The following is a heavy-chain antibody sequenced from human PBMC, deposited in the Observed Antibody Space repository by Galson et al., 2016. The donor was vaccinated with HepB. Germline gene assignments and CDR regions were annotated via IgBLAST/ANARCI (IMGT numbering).Heavy chain of an antibody. CDR2: IYDSGST. CDR1: GGSISSHF. Sequence: SEILSLTCTVSGGSISSHFCSWIRQPPGKGLEWIGHIYDSGSTNYNPSLQSRVTISVDTSKNQFSLKLSSVTAADTAVYYCARVRQRVKGYSYSPLFDYWGPGTLVTVSS. V-gene: IGHV4-59*11. D-gene: IGHD5-18*01. J-gene: IGHJ4*02. CDR3: ARVRQRVKGYSYSPLFDY.